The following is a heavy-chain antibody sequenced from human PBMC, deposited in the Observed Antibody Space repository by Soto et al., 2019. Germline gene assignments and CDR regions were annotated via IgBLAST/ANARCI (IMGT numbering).Heavy chain of an antibody. CDR1: GGSISSYY. CDR2: IYYSGST. J-gene: IGHJ4*02. Sequence: QVQLQESGPGLVKPSETLSLPCTVSGGSISSYYWSWIRQPPGKGLEWIAYIYYSGSTNYTPFLKSRVTVSVDTSKNQFSLKLSSVTAADTAVYYCARSDGRYWGQGTLVTVSS. V-gene: IGHV4-59*01. CDR3: ARSDGRY.